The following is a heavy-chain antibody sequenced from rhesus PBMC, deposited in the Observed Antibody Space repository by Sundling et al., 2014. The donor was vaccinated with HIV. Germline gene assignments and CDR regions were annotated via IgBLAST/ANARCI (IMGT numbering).Heavy chain of an antibody. CDR2: IYWDDDK. Sequence: QVTLKESGPALVKPTQTLTLTCTFSGFSLSTSGMGVGWIRQSPGKTLEWLAHIYWDDDKRYSTSLKSRLTISKDTSKNQVFLTMTNMDPVDTATYYCARNAQGDAWNDKGLDSWGQGSSSPSPQ. V-gene: IGHV2-174*02. CDR1: GFSLSTSGMG. CDR3: ARNAQGDAWNDKGLDS. J-gene: IGHJ6*01. D-gene: IGHD1-38*01.